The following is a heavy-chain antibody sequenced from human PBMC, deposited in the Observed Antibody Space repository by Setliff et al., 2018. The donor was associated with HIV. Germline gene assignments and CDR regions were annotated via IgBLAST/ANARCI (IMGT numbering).Heavy chain of an antibody. CDR3: ARDARQGREGGGFDF. J-gene: IGHJ4*02. D-gene: IGHD3-10*01. V-gene: IGHV3-66*01. CDR2: IYKAGKT. Sequence: PGGSLRLSCEASGFRVPDTYMAWVRQAPGKGLEWVTLIYKAGKTYYANSLKGRFIVSRDNAKNSLSLQMSSLGVADTAVYYCARDARQGREGGGFDFWGQGSLVTV. CDR1: GFRVPDTY.